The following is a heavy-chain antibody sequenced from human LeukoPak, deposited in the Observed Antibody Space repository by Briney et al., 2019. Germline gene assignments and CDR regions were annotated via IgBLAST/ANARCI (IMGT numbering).Heavy chain of an antibody. CDR1: GYTFTSYG. D-gene: IGHD1-26*01. J-gene: IGHJ5*02. CDR2: ISAYNGNT. V-gene: IGHV1-18*01. CDR3: ARRLVGATLSDWFDP. Sequence: ASVEVSCKASGYTFTSYGISWVRQAPGQGLEWMGWISAYNGNTNYAQKLQGRVTMTTDTSTSTAYMELRSLRSDDTAVYYCARRLVGATLSDWFDPWGQGTLVTVSS.